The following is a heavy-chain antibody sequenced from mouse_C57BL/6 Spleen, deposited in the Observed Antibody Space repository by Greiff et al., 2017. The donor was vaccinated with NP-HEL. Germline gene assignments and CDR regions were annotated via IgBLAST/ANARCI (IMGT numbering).Heavy chain of an antibody. J-gene: IGHJ1*03. CDR3: ARGFTTRYFDV. V-gene: IGHV1-63*01. CDR1: GYTFTNYW. D-gene: IGHD1-1*01. Sequence: QVQLQQSGAELVRPGTSVKMSCKASGYTFTNYWIGWAKQRPGHGLEWIGDIYPGGGYTNYNEKFKGKATLTADKSSSTAYMQFSSLTSEDSAIYYCARGFTTRYFDVWGTGTTVTVSS. CDR2: IYPGGGYT.